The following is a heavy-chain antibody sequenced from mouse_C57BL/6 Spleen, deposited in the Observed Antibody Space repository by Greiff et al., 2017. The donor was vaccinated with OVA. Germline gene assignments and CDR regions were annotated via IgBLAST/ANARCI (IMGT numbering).Heavy chain of an antibody. J-gene: IGHJ4*01. CDR2: ISSGSSTI. CDR1: GFTFSDYG. D-gene: IGHD2-2*01. V-gene: IGHV5-17*01. Sequence: DVMLVESGGGLVKPGGSLKLSCAASGFTFSDYGMHWVRQAPEKGLEWVAYISSGSSTIYYADTVKGRFPISRDNAKNTLFLQMTSLRSEDTAMYYCARGEATMVTTSRYYAMDYWGQGTSVTVSS. CDR3: ARGEATMVTTSRYYAMDY.